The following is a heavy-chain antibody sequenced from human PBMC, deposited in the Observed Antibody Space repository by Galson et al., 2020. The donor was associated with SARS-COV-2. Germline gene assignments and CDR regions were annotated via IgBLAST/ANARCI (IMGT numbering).Heavy chain of an antibody. Sequence: SETLSPTCTVSGGSISSGGYYWSWIRQHPGKGLEWIGYIYYSGRTYSNPSLKSRVTISVDTPKNQFSLKLSSVTAADTAVYYCARVRGRVYCSGGSGYRTDAFDIWGQGTMVTVSS. J-gene: IGHJ3*02. D-gene: IGHD2-15*01. CDR1: GGSISSGGYY. V-gene: IGHV4-31*03. CDR2: IYYSGRT. CDR3: ARVRGRVYCSGGSGYRTDAFDI.